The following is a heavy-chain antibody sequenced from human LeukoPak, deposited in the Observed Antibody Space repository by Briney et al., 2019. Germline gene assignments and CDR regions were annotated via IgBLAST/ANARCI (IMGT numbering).Heavy chain of an antibody. CDR1: GGSISSGGYY. CDR2: IYYSGST. D-gene: IGHD1-14*01. V-gene: IGHV4-31*03. CDR3: ARTPRRSLRRMNAFDI. Sequence: SETLSLTCTVSGGSISSGGYYWSWIRQHPGKGLEWIGYIYYSGSTYYNPSLKSRVTISVDTSKNQFSLKLSSVTAADTAVYYCARTPRRSLRRMNAFDIWGQGTMVTVSS. J-gene: IGHJ3*02.